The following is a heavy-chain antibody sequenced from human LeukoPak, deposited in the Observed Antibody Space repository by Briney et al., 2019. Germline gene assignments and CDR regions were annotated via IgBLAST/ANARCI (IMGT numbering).Heavy chain of an antibody. J-gene: IGHJ6*02. CDR3: ARAYGMDV. V-gene: IGHV3-74*01. CDR2: INNAGSST. CDR1: GFTLRSYW. Sequence: GGSLRLSCVASGFTLRSYWMHWVRHVPGKGLVWVSRINNAGSSTNYADSVKGRFTISRDNAKNTLYLQMSSLRAEDTAVYSCARAYGMDVWGQGTTVTVSS.